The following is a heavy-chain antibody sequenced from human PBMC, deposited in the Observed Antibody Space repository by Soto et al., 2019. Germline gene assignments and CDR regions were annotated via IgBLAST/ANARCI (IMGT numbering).Heavy chain of an antibody. J-gene: IGHJ3*02. D-gene: IGHD2-15*01. CDR3: ARALYCSGGSCYWESQAFDI. Sequence: GGSLRLSCAASGFTFDDYAMHWVRQVPGKGLEWVSGINWNSGSIGYGDSVKGRFAISRDNAKNSLHLQMNSLSAEDTAFYYCARALYCSGGSCYWESQAFDIWGQGTMVTVSS. V-gene: IGHV3-9*01. CDR1: GFTFDDYA. CDR2: INWNSGSI.